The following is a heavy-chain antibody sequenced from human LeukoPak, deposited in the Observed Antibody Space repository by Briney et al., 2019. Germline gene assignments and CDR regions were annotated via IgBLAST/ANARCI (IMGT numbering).Heavy chain of an antibody. V-gene: IGHV3-7*01. D-gene: IGHD7-27*01. J-gene: IGHJ4*02. CDR1: GLSFSSYW. CDR3: LCWGTANH. Sequence: GSLRLSCTFSGLSFSSYWMNWVRQALGRGLGWVGNINPGGNEIRTVYSVRGRSITSRDNAKMSLDIQKSSLRGEDTPVYYCLCWGTANHWGQRILV. CDR2: INPGGNEI.